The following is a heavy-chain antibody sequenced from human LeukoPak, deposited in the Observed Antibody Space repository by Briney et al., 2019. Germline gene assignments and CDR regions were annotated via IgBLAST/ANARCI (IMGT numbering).Heavy chain of an antibody. CDR3: ARVAHYYGSGPGDY. D-gene: IGHD3-10*01. CDR1: GYSISSGYY. V-gene: IGHV4-38-2*02. J-gene: IGHJ4*02. Sequence: SETLSLTCTVSGYSISSGYYWGWIRQPPGKGLEWIGSIYHSGSTYYNPSLKSRVTLSVDTSKNQFSLKLSSVTAADTAVYYCARVAHYYGSGPGDYWGQGTLVTVSS. CDR2: IYHSGST.